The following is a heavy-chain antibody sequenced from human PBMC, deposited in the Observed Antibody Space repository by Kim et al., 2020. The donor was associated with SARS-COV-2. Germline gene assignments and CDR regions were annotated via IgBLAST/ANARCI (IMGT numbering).Heavy chain of an antibody. CDR3: ARVAAAGLGWYFDL. CDR2: ISYDGSNK. CDR1: GFTFSSYA. V-gene: IGHV3-30-3*01. J-gene: IGHJ2*01. D-gene: IGHD6-13*01. Sequence: GGSLRLSCAASGFTFSSYAMHWVRQAPGKGLEWVAVISYDGSNKYYADSVKGRFTISRDNSKNTLYLQMNSLRAEDTAVYYCARVAAAGLGWYFDLWGRGTLVTVSS.